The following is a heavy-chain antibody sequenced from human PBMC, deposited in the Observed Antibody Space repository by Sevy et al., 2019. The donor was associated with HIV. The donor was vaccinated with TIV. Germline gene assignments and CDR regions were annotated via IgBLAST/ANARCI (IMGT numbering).Heavy chain of an antibody. D-gene: IGHD1-20*01. CDR1: GYTLTELS. CDR2: FDPEDGET. J-gene: IGHJ3*02. Sequence: ASVKVSCKVSGYTLTELSMHWVRQAPGKGLEWMGGFDPEDGETIYAQKFQGRVTMTEDTSTDTAYMELSSLRSEDTAVYYCATITGTTGAFDIWGQGTMVTVSS. CDR3: ATITGTTGAFDI. V-gene: IGHV1-24*01.